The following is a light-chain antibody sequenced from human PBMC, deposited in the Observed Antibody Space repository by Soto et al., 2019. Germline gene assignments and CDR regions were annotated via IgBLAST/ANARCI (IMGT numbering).Light chain of an antibody. Sequence: EIVLTHSPATLSLSPGERAALSCRASQSVSSYFAWYQQKPGQAPRLLIYDASNRATGIPARFSGSGSGTDFTLTISSLEPEDFAVYYCQQRSNWPINFGQGTRLEIK. J-gene: IGKJ5*01. CDR3: QQRSNWPIN. CDR2: DAS. CDR1: QSVSSY. V-gene: IGKV3-11*01.